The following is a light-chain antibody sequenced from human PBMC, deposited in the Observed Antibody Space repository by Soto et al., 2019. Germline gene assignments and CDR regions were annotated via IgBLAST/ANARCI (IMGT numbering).Light chain of an antibody. CDR1: QSLYNSF. CDR3: QQYGSPPHT. V-gene: IGKV3-20*01. Sequence: EIVLTQSPGTLSLSPGERATLSCRASQSLYNSFLAWYQQKPGQTPRLLINAVSNRATGVPDRFSGSGSGTDFTLTISRLEPEDFAVYYCQQYGSPPHTFGQGTKVEF. CDR2: AVS. J-gene: IGKJ2*01.